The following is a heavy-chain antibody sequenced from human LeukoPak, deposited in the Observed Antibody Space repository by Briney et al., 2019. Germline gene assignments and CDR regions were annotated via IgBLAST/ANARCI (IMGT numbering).Heavy chain of an antibody. CDR2: IGPSGDTI. CDR1: GFTFRSYE. D-gene: IGHD3-3*01. J-gene: IGHJ4*02. CDR3: ARDDFWSGNLDY. V-gene: IGHV3-48*03. Sequence: GGSLRLSCAASGFTFRSYEMNWVRQAPGKGLEWVSYIGPSGDTIYYADSVKGRFTISRDNAKNSLYLQINSLRAEDTAVYYCARDDFWSGNLDYWGQGTLVTVSS.